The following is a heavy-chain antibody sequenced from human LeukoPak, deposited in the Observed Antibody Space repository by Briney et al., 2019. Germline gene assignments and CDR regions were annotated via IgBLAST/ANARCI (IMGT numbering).Heavy chain of an antibody. Sequence: GGSLRLSCAASGFTFSSYSMSWVRQAPGKGLEWVSAISGSGGSTYYADSVKGRFTISRDNSKNTLYLQMNSLRAEDTAVYYCAKGLAAAGTLHYWGQGTLVTVSS. CDR3: AKGLAAAGTLHY. CDR2: ISGSGGST. V-gene: IGHV3-23*01. CDR1: GFTFSSYS. J-gene: IGHJ4*02. D-gene: IGHD6-13*01.